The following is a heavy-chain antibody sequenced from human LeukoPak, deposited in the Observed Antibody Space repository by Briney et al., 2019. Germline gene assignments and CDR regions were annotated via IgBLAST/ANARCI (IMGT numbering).Heavy chain of an antibody. J-gene: IGHJ3*02. Sequence: EAGPTLVKPTQTLTLTCTLSGFPLSATGVCVGWIRQPPGKALESLGFVYWNDDKRYSPSLKTRLTLTKDTSKNQVVLTMTNMDPADTATYYCAPLSSVTSFDIWGQGTMVTVSS. CDR3: APLSSVTSFDI. D-gene: IGHD3-16*01. V-gene: IGHV2-5*01. CDR2: VYWNDDK. CDR1: GFPLSATGVC.